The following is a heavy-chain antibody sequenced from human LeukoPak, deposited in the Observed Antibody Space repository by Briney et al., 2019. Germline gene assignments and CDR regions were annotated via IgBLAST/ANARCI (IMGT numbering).Heavy chain of an antibody. Sequence: VGSLTLPCAASGFTFSSHWMHCVRQGPGKGLVWVSRINSDGSRTIYADSVKGRFTISRESAKNTLYLQMNSLRAEDTAVYYCAREVGDYCDRSGSFGYWEEGCLMTVSS. CDR2: INSDGSRT. J-gene: IGHJ4*02. CDR3: AREVGDYCDRSGSFGY. CDR1: GFTFSSHW. V-gene: IGHV3-74*01. D-gene: IGHD3-22*01.